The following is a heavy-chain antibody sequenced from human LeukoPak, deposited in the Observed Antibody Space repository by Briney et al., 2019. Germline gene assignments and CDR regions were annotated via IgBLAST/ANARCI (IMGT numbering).Heavy chain of an antibody. V-gene: IGHV1-2*02. CDR2: INPNSGGT. J-gene: IGHJ4*02. CDR1: GYTFTGYY. D-gene: IGHD3-22*01. Sequence: GASVKVSCKASGYTFTGYYMHWVRQAPGQGLEWMGWINPNSGGTNYAQKFQGRVTMTRDTSISTAYTELSRLRSDDTAVYYCARGSDSSGYFGGHSDYWGQGTLVTVSS. CDR3: ARGSDSSGYFGGHSDY.